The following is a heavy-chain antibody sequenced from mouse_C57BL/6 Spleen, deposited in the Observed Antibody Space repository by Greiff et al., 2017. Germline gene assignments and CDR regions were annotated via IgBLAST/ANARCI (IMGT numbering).Heavy chain of an antibody. J-gene: IGHJ3*01. V-gene: IGHV14-4*01. CDR3: ARGYYGSRFAY. Sequence: VQLKESGAELVRPGASVKLSCTASGFNIKDDYMHWVKQRPEQGLEWIGWIDPENGDTEYASKFKGKATFTADTSSNTAYMQLSSLTTEDSAIYDCARGYYGSRFAYWGQGTLVTVSA. CDR2: IDPENGDT. CDR1: GFNIKDDY. D-gene: IGHD1-1*01.